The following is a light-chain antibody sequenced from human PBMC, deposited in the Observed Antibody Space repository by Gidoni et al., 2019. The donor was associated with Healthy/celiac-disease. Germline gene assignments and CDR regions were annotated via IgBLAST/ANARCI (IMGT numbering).Light chain of an antibody. V-gene: IGKV4-1*01. CDR2: WAS. CDR1: QSVLYSSNNKNY. Sequence: DIVITQPPASLAVSLGEMATNNCKSSQSVLYSSNNKNYLAWYQQKPGQPPQLLISWASTRESGVPDRFSGSGSGTDFTLTISSLQAEDVAVYYCQQYYSTPETFGQGTKVEIK. J-gene: IGKJ1*01. CDR3: QQYYSTPET.